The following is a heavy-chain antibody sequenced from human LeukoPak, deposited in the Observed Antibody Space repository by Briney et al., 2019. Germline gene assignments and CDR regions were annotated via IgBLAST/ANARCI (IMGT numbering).Heavy chain of an antibody. V-gene: IGHV4-59*01. Sequence: SETLSLTCTVSGGSISSYCWSWIRQPPGKGLEWIGYIYYSGSTNYNPSLKSRVTISVDTSKNQFSLKLSSVTAADTAVYYCARAPKPCSGGSCYSGFGYFDYWGQGTLVTVSS. CDR2: IYYSGST. J-gene: IGHJ4*02. CDR1: GGSISSYC. D-gene: IGHD2-15*01. CDR3: ARAPKPCSGGSCYSGFGYFDY.